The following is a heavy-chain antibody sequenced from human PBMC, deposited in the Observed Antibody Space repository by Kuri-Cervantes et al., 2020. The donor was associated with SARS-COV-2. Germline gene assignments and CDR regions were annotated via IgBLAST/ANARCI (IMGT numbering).Heavy chain of an antibody. Sequence: SETLSLTCAVYGGSFSGYYWSWIRQPPGKGLEWIGEINRSGSTNYNPSLKSRVTISVDTSKNQFSLKLSSVTAADTAVYYCARGRVEYQLLYVFHDYYYGMDVWGQGTTVTVSS. J-gene: IGHJ6*02. CDR3: ARGRVEYQLLYVFHDYYYGMDV. CDR1: GGSFSGYY. CDR2: INRSGST. D-gene: IGHD2-2*02. V-gene: IGHV4-34*01.